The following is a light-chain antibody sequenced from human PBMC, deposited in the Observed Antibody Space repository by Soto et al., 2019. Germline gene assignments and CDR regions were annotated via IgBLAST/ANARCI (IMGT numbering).Light chain of an antibody. CDR2: SDS. V-gene: IGLV1-44*01. Sequence: QSVLTQPPSASGTPGQRVTISCSGSSSNIGIKIVSWYQQLPGTAPKLLIYSDSQRPSGVPDRFSGSKSGTSASLAISGLQSEAEADYYCAAWDDSLNGPVFGGGTKLTVL. CDR3: AAWDDSLNGPV. J-gene: IGLJ2*01. CDR1: SSNIGIKI.